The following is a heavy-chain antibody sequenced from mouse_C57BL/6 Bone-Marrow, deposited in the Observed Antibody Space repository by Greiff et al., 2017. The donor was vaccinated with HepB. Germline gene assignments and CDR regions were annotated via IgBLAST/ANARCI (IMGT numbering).Heavy chain of an antibody. CDR3: ARHSPYYYGSSYAMDY. D-gene: IGHD1-1*01. V-gene: IGHV5-2*01. CDR2: INSDGGST. J-gene: IGHJ4*01. CDR1: EYEFPSHD. Sequence: DVMLVESGGGLVQPGESLKLSCESNEYEFPSHDMSWVRKTPEKRLELVAAINSDGGSTYYPDTMERRFIISRDNTKKTLYLQMSSLRSEDTALYYCARHSPYYYGSSYAMDYWGQGTSVTVSS.